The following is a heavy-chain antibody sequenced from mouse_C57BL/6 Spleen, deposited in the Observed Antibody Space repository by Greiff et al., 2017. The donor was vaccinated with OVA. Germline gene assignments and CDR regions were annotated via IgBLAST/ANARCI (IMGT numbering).Heavy chain of an antibody. V-gene: IGHV5-17*01. CDR2: ISSGSSTI. D-gene: IGHD2-3*01. J-gene: IGHJ1*03. CDR1: GFTFSDYG. CDR3: ARNGGWLLQNWYFDV. Sequence: EVKLVESGGGLVKPGGSLKLSCAASGFTFSDYGMHWVRQAPEKGLEWVAYISSGSSTIYYADTVKGRFTISRDNAKNTLFLQMTSLRSEDTAMYYCARNGGWLLQNWYFDVWGTGTTVTVSS.